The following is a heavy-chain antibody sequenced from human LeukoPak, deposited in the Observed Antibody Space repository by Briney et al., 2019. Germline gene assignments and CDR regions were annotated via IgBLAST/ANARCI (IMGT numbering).Heavy chain of an antibody. V-gene: IGHV3-53*01. D-gene: IGHD2-15*01. CDR1: GFTVSSNY. J-gene: IGHJ3*02. CDR2: IYSGGST. Sequence: GGSLRLSCAASGFTVSSNYMSWVRQAPGKGLEWVSVIYSGGSTYYADSVKGRFTISRDNSKNTLYLQMNSLRAEDTAVYYCAKDPRWWERDAFDIWGQGTMVTVSS. CDR3: AKDPRWWERDAFDI.